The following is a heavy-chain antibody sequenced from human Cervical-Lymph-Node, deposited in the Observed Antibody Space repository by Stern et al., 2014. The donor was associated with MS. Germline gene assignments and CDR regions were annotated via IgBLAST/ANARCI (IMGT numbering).Heavy chain of an antibody. J-gene: IGHJ4*02. D-gene: IGHD1-26*01. Sequence: VQLEESGGGLVQPGGSLRLSCAASGFPVSYNYMSWVRQAPGKGLEWVSVLFSGGSTYYADSVKGRFTSSRDSSKNTLYLQMNSLRVEDTAVYYCARSWEPPTLDYWGQGTLVTVSS. V-gene: IGHV3-66*02. CDR1: GFPVSYNY. CDR2: LFSGGST. CDR3: ARSWEPPTLDY.